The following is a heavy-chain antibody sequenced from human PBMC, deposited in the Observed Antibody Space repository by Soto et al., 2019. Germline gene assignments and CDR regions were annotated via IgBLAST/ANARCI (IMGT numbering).Heavy chain of an antibody. J-gene: IGHJ6*02. CDR2: IYYSGST. D-gene: IGHD3-16*02. V-gene: IGHV4-31*03. CDR3: ARATRWPSLRLGELSFSNQPNYYYYGMDV. CDR1: GGSISSGGYY. Sequence: SETLSLTCTVSGGSISSGGYYWSWIRQHPGNGLEWIGYIYYSGSTYYNPSLKSRVTISVDTSKNQFSLKLSSVTAADTAVYYCARATRWPSLRLGELSFSNQPNYYYYGMDVWGQGTTVTVSS.